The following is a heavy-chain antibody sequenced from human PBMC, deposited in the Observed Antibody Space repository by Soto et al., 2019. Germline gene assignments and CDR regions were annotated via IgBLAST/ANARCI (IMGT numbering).Heavy chain of an antibody. V-gene: IGHV4-61*01. CDR2: IYYSGST. D-gene: IGHD3-3*01. Sequence: SETLSLTCTVSGGSVSSGSYYWSWIRQPPGKGLEWIGYIYYSGSTNYNPSLKSRVTISVDTSKNQFSLKLSSVTAADTAVYYCARVLRWSGYQAFYYYYYYGMDVWGQGTTVTVSS. CDR1: GGSVSSGSYY. J-gene: IGHJ6*02. CDR3: ARVLRWSGYQAFYYYYYYGMDV.